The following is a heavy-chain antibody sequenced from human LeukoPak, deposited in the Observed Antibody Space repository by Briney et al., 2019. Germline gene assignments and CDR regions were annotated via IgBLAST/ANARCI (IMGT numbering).Heavy chain of an antibody. CDR3: AREVNNDFWSGYSVFAPHYAFDI. CDR2: TYYRSKWYI. D-gene: IGHD3-3*01. V-gene: IGHV6-1*01. J-gene: IGHJ3*02. CDR1: GDSVSSANTA. Sequence: SQTLSLTCAISGDSVSSANTAWNWIRQSPSRGLEWLGRTYYRSKWYIDYAVSMKSRITINPDTSKNQFSLQLSSVTAADTAVYYCAREVNNDFWSGYSVFAPHYAFDIWGQGTMVTVSS.